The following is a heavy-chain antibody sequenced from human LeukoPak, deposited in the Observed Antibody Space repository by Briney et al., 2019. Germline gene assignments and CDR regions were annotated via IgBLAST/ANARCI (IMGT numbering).Heavy chain of an antibody. CDR1: GGSISSGSYY. D-gene: IGHD1-26*01. J-gene: IGHJ6*02. V-gene: IGHV4-61*02. CDR2: IYTSGST. Sequence: SQTLSLTCTVSGGSISSGSYYWSWIRQPAGKGLEWIGRIYTSGSTNYNPSLKSRVTISVDTSKNQFSLKLSSVTAADTAVYYCAREKVGRYHYYYGMDVWGQGTTVTVSS. CDR3: AREKVGRYHYYYGMDV.